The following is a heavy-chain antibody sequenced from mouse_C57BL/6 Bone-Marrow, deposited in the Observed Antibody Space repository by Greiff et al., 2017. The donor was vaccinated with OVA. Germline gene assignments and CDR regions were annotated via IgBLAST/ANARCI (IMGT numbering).Heavy chain of an antibody. CDR1: GYTFTDYE. CDR2: IDPETGGT. J-gene: IGHJ3*01. Sequence: IQLQQSGAELVRPGASVTLSCKASGYTFTDYEMHWVKQTPVHGLEWIGAIDPETGGTAYNQKFTGKAILTADKSYSTAYMELRSLTSDDSAVYYCTRDVGWFAYWGQGTLVTVSA. V-gene: IGHV1-15*01. CDR3: TRDVGWFAY.